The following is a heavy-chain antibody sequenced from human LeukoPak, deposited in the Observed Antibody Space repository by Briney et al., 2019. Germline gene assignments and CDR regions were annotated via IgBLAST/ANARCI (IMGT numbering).Heavy chain of an antibody. D-gene: IGHD6-13*01. V-gene: IGHV4-34*01. CDR2: INHSGST. J-gene: IGHJ5*02. Sequence: SETLSLTCAVYGGSFSGYYWSWIRQPPGKGLEWIGEINHSGSTNYNPSLKSRVTISLDTSKNQFSLKLRSVTAADTAVYYCARGPRQPVDRWFDPWGQGTLVTVSS. CDR3: ARGPRQPVDRWFDP. CDR1: GGSFSGYY.